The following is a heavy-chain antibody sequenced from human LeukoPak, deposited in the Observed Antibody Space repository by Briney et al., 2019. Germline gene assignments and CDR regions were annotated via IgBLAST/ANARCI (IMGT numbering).Heavy chain of an antibody. CDR2: IYYSGST. CDR3: ARGLTGYPNNWFDP. D-gene: IGHD5-18*01. V-gene: IGHV4-59*01. Sequence: PSETPSLTCTVSGGSISSYYWSWIPQPPGKGLEWSGYIYYSGSTNYNPSLKSRVTISVDTSKNQFSLELSSVTAADTAVYYCARGLTGYPNNWFDPWGQGTLVTVSS. CDR1: GGSISSYY. J-gene: IGHJ5*02.